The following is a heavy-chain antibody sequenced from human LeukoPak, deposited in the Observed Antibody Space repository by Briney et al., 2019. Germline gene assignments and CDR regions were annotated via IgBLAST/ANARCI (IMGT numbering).Heavy chain of an antibody. CDR1: RFTLNSYA. CDR3: ARNENGGWGYFDY. V-gene: IGHV3-23*01. CDR2: IGGSNGIT. J-gene: IGHJ4*02. Sequence: GGSLRLSCAASRFTLNSYAMSWVRQAPGKGLEWVSVIGGSNGITFYVGSVKGRFTISRDNSKDTLYLQMNSLRAEDTAVYYCARNENGGWGYFDYWGQGTLVTVSS. D-gene: IGHD6-19*01.